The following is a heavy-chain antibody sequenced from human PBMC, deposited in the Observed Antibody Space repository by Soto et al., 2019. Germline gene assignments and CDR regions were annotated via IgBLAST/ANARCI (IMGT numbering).Heavy chain of an antibody. CDR3: ARDNILGILYGGMDV. Sequence: SETLSLTCAVSGGSISSGDYYWSWIRHPPGKGLEWIGYIYYSGSTYYNPSLKSRVTISVDTSKNQFSLKLSSVTAAGTAVYYCARDNILGILYGGMDVWGQGTTVTV. V-gene: IGHV4-30-4*01. D-gene: IGHD3-3*01. CDR1: GGSISSGDYY. J-gene: IGHJ6*02. CDR2: IYYSGST.